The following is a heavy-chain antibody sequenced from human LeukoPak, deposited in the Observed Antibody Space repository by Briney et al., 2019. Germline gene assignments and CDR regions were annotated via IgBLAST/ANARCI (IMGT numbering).Heavy chain of an antibody. CDR2: ISAYNSNT. Sequence: GPSVSLSFTASGYTFTSNGITWVRHAPGQGSELMGWISAYNSNTSYAQKLHGRVRITTDTSTSTAYMELRSLRSDDTAVYYCARPLVVVAEEYYYYGMHVWGQGTTVTVSS. D-gene: IGHD2-15*01. CDR3: ARPLVVVAEEYYYYGMHV. CDR1: GYTFTSNG. V-gene: IGHV1-18*01. J-gene: IGHJ6*02.